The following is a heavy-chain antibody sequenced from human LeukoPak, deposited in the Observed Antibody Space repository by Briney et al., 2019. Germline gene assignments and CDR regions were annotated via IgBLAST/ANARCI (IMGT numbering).Heavy chain of an antibody. CDR1: GFTFSSYA. CDR2: ISGSGGTT. Sequence: GGSLRLSCVASGFTFSSYAMSWVRQAPGKGLEWVSAISGSGGTTYYADSVKGRFTISRDNSKNTLYLQMHSLRAEDTALYYCADSNYWYPVDYWGQGTLVTVSS. D-gene: IGHD4-11*01. CDR3: ADSNYWYPVDY. V-gene: IGHV3-23*01. J-gene: IGHJ4*02.